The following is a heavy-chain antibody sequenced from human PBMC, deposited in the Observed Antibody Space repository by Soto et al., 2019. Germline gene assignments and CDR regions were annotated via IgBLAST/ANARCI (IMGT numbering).Heavy chain of an antibody. V-gene: IGHV4-34*01. Sequence: QVQLQQWGAGLLKPSETLSLTCAVYGGSFSGYYWSWIRQPPGKGLEWIGEINHSGSTNYNPTLKSRVTISVDTSKNQFSLKLSSVTAADTAVYYCARAGYCSSTSCYVKHQYYYYYGMDVWGQGTTVTVSS. J-gene: IGHJ6*02. CDR3: ARAGYCSSTSCYVKHQYYYYYGMDV. CDR1: GGSFSGYY. CDR2: INHSGST. D-gene: IGHD2-2*01.